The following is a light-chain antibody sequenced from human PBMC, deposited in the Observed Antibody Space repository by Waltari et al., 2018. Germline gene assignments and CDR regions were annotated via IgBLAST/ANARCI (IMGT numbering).Light chain of an antibody. CDR1: QSSTNW. Sequence: DVQMTQSPSTLSASVGDRFTITCRASQSSTNWVAWYQQKPGKAPKLLIYRTSNLESGVPSRFSGSGSGTEFTLTISSLQADDFATYYCQHYGTLWTFGQGTKVEVK. V-gene: IGKV1-5*03. CDR3: QHYGTLWT. J-gene: IGKJ1*01. CDR2: RTS.